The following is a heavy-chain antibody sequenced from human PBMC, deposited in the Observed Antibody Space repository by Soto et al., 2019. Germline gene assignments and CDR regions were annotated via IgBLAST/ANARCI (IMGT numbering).Heavy chain of an antibody. Sequence: QITLKESGPTLVKPTQTLTLTCTFSGFSLSTSGVGVGWIRQPPGKALEWLALIYWDDDKRYSPSLKSRLTITKDTPKNQVVLTMTNMDPVDTATYYCAHINRYCSGGRCSPYFFDFWGQGTLVTVSS. CDR3: AHINRYCSGGRCSPYFFDF. CDR1: GFSLSTSGVG. J-gene: IGHJ4*02. CDR2: IYWDDDK. V-gene: IGHV2-5*02. D-gene: IGHD2-15*01.